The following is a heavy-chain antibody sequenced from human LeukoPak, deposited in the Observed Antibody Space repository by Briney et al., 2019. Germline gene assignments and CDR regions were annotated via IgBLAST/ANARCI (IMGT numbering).Heavy chain of an antibody. J-gene: IGHJ4*02. CDR2: IFQSVST. Sequence: SETLSLTCTVSGYPISGGYYWGWIRQPPGKGLEWIGTIFQSVSTYYNPSLKSRVTTSVDTSKNQFSLKLSSVTAADTAVYYCARNNSNGFDFWSQGTLVTVSS. CDR3: ARNNSNGFDF. D-gene: IGHD6-19*01. V-gene: IGHV4-38-2*02. CDR1: GYPISGGYY.